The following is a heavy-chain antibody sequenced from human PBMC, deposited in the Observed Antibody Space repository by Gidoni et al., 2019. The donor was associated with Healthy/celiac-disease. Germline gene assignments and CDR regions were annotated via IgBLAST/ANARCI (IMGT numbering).Heavy chain of an antibody. D-gene: IGHD5-12*01. CDR3: ARDRAYSDYGLRLGY. V-gene: IGHV3-33*01. Sequence: QVQLVESGGGVVQPGRSLRLSCAASGFTFRSYGMHWVRQAPGKGLEWVAVIWYDGSNKYYADSVKGRFTISRDNSKNTLYLQMNSLRAEDTAVYYCARDRAYSDYGLRLGYWGQGTLVTVSS. J-gene: IGHJ4*02. CDR2: IWYDGSNK. CDR1: GFTFRSYG.